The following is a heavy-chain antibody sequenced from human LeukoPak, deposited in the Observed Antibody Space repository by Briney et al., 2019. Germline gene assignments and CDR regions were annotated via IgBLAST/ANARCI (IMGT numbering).Heavy chain of an antibody. J-gene: IGHJ4*02. D-gene: IGHD3-22*01. CDR3: ARGHKYYYDSSGYYLY. Sequence: PSETLSHTPVHYGGSSSGYFWRSIRPTPGKGLEWIGQIKHIGGTNYNPSLKSRVTISVDTSKNQFSLKLSSVTAADTAVYYCARGHKYYYDSSGYYLYWGQGTLVTVSS. CDR2: IKHIGGT. V-gene: IGHV4-34*01. CDR1: GGSSSGYF.